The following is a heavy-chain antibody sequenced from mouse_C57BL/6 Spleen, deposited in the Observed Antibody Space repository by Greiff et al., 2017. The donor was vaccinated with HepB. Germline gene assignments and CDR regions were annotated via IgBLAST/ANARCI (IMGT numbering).Heavy chain of an antibody. D-gene: IGHD2-4*01. Sequence: DVKLQESGPGLVKPSQSLSLTCSVTGYSITSGYYWNWIRQFPGNKLEWMGYISYDGSNNYNPSLKNRISITRDTSKNQFFLKLNSVTTEDTATYYCARFYYDYDFDYWGQGTTLTVSS. CDR2: ISYDGSN. CDR1: GYSITSGYY. CDR3: ARFYYDYDFDY. J-gene: IGHJ2*01. V-gene: IGHV3-6*01.